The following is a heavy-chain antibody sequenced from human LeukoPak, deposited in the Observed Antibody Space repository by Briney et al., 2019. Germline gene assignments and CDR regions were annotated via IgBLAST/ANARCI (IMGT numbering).Heavy chain of an antibody. Sequence: GASVKVSCKASGGTFSSYAISWVRQAPGQGLEWMGRIIPILGIANYAQKFQGRVTITADKSTSTAYMELSSLRSEDTAVYYCARGSDYDILTGLPRYFDLWGRGTLVTVSS. CDR2: IIPILGIA. J-gene: IGHJ2*01. CDR3: ARGSDYDILTGLPRYFDL. D-gene: IGHD3-9*01. V-gene: IGHV1-69*04. CDR1: GGTFSSYA.